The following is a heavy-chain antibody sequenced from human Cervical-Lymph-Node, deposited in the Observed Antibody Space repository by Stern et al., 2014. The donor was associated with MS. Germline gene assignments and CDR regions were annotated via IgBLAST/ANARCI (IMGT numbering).Heavy chain of an antibody. CDR2: IIPIFGPA. V-gene: IGHV1-69*01. D-gene: IGHD3-22*01. CDR3: ATSTYYYDSSGYYDFDY. Sequence: VQLEESGAEVKKPGSSVKVSCKASGGTFSSYAISWVRQAPGQGLEWMGGIIPIFGPANYAQKFQGRVTITADESTSTAYMELSSLRSEDTAVYYCATSTYYYDSSGYYDFDYWGQGTLVTVSS. CDR1: GGTFSSYA. J-gene: IGHJ4*02.